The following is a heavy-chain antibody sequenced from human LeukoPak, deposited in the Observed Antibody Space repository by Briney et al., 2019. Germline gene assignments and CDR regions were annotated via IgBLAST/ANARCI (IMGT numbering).Heavy chain of an antibody. CDR3: ARGALNQLLGY. V-gene: IGHV3-30*04. CDR1: GFTFSSYA. D-gene: IGHD2-2*01. J-gene: IGHJ4*02. Sequence: GGSLRLSCAASGFTFSSYAMHWVRQAPGKGLEWVAVISYDGSNKYYADSVKGRFTISRDNSKNTLYLQMNSLRAEDMAVYYCARGALNQLLGYWGQGTLVTVSS. CDR2: ISYDGSNK.